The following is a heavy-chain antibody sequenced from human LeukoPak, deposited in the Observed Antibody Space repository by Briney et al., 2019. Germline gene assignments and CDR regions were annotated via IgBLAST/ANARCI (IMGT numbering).Heavy chain of an antibody. CDR2: VSVEGIGR. CDR1: GFTFGDYA. CDR3: ATVTKVDFDY. J-gene: IGHJ4*02. Sequence: PGGSLRLSCTASGFTFGDYAMSWVRQAPGKGLEWVASVSVEGIGRYFPGSVEGRFAISRDDSKKSVFLQMSNLRPEDTAVYFCATVTKVDFDYWGQGTLVTVSS. D-gene: IGHD4-11*01. V-gene: IGHV3-30*09.